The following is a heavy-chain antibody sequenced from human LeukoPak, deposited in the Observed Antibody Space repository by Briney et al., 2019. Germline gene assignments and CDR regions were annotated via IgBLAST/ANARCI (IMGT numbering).Heavy chain of an antibody. J-gene: IGHJ4*02. CDR3: ARLRDGYNLDY. CDR1: GGSFSGYY. Sequence: SETLSLTCAVYGGSFSGYYWSWIRQPPGKGLEWIGEINHSGSTNYNPSLKSRVTISVDTSKNQFSLKLSSVTAADTAVYYCARLRDGYNLDYWGQGTLVTVYS. CDR2: INHSGST. V-gene: IGHV4-34*01. D-gene: IGHD5-24*01.